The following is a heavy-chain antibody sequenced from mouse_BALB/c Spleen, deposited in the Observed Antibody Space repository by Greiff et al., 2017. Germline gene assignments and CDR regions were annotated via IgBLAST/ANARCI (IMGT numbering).Heavy chain of an antibody. D-gene: IGHD6-1*01. Sequence: EVHLVESGGGLVKPGGSLKLSCAASGFTFSDYYMYWVRQTPEKRLELVATINSNGGSTYYPDSVKGRFTISRDNAKNTLYLQMSSLKSEDTAMYYCARDEALYYYAMDYWGQGTSVTVSS. V-gene: IGHV5-6-3*01. CDR2: INSNGGST. CDR1: GFTFSDYY. CDR3: ARDEALYYYAMDY. J-gene: IGHJ4*01.